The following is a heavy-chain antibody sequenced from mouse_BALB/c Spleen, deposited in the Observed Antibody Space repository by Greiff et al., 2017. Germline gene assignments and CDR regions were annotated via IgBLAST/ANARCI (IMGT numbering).Heavy chain of an antibody. J-gene: IGHJ3*01. D-gene: IGHD1-1*01. V-gene: IGHV1-14*01. CDR1: GYPFTSYV. Sequence: EVQLQQSGPELVKAGASVKMFCKAFGYPFTSYVMHWVKQKPGQGLEWVGYIYPYNDGTKYNEKFKGKATLTSDKSSSTAYMELSSLTSEDSAVYYGARSKDYYGSSYVAWFAYWGQGTLVTVSA. CDR3: ARSKDYYGSSYVAWFAY. CDR2: IYPYNDGT.